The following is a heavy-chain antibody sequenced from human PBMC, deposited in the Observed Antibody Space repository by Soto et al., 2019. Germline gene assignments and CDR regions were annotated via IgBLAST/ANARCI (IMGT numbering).Heavy chain of an antibody. D-gene: IGHD6-13*01. Sequence: SETLSLTCTVSGGSIRSSSYYWGWIRQPKGKRLEWIGSIYYSGSTYYNPSLKSRVTISVDTSKNQFSLKLSSVTAADTAVYYCARLHSSSSWYYYYGMDVWGQGTTVT. V-gene: IGHV4-39*01. CDR3: ARLHSSSSWYYYYGMDV. CDR1: GGSIRSSSYY. J-gene: IGHJ6*02. CDR2: IYYSGST.